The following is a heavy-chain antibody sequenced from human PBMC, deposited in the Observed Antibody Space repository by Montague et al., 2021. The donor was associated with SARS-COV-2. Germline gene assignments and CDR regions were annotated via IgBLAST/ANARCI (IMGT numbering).Heavy chain of an antibody. CDR2: IYYSGST. CDR1: GGSISGSNYY. CDR3: ARLLLELPGDY. Sequence: ETLSLTCTVSGGSISGSNYYWAWIRQPPGKGLEWIGSIYYSGSTCDNPSLKSRVAISVDTSKNQFSLKLNSVTAADTAVYYCARLLLELPGDYWGQGTLVTVSS. J-gene: IGHJ4*02. V-gene: IGHV4-39*01. D-gene: IGHD1-7*01.